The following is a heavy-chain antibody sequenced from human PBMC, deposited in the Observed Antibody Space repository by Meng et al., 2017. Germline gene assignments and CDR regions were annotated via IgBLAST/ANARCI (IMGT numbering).Heavy chain of an antibody. D-gene: IGHD4-17*01. CDR2: IYYSGST. CDR1: GGSISSSSYY. J-gene: IGHJ3*02. Sequence: SETLSLTCTVSGGSISSSSYYWGWLRQPPGKGLEWIGSIYYSGSTYYNLSLKSRVTISVDTSKNQFSLKLSSVTAADTAVYYCERVDVDDYGDYFSSLDAFDIWGQGTMVTVSS. CDR3: ERVDVDDYGDYFSSLDAFDI. V-gene: IGHV4-39*07.